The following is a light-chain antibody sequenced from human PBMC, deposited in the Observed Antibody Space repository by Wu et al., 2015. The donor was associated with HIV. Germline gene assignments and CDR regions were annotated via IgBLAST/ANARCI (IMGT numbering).Light chain of an antibody. CDR1: QGISRY. CDR3: QQSYSTPRT. Sequence: DIQLTQSPSFLSASVGDRVTITCRASQGISRYVNWYQQKPGKAPKLLIYAASSLQSGVPSRFSGSGSGTDFTLTISSLQPEDFATYYCQQSYSTPRTFGQGTKVEIK. J-gene: IGKJ1*01. CDR2: AAS. V-gene: IGKV1-39*01.